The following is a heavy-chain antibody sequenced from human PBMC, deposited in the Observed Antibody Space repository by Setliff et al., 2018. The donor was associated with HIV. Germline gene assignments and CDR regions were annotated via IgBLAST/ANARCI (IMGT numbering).Heavy chain of an antibody. Sequence: GGSLRLSCAASGFTFSSYSMNWVRQAPGKGLEWVSYISSSSSTIYYADSVKGRFTISRDNAKNSLYLQMNSLRAEDTAVYYCARGTYGSGCPIGVWGKGTTVTVS. CDR2: ISSSSSTI. CDR3: ARGTYGSGCPIGV. CDR1: GFTFSSYS. J-gene: IGHJ6*03. D-gene: IGHD3-10*01. V-gene: IGHV3-48*01.